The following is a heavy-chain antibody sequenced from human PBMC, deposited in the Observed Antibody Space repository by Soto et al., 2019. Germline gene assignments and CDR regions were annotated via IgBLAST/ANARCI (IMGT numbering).Heavy chain of an antibody. CDR1: GLTVSNNY. Sequence: EVQLVESGGGLMQPGGSLRLSCAASGLTVSNNYMTWVRQAPGKGLEWVSVIYSGGTTYYADSVKGRFTISRDISKNTVSLEMKSLRAEDTAVYYCARDRSLERAFDFWGQGTMVTVSS. CDR2: IYSGGTT. CDR3: ARDRSLERAFDF. V-gene: IGHV3-53*01. J-gene: IGHJ3*01. D-gene: IGHD6-6*01.